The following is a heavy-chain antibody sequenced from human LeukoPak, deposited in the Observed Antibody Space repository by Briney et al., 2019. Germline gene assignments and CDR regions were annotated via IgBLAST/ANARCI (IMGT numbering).Heavy chain of an antibody. CDR2: ITSSSSII. CDR3: ARVGLWHYPVDS. D-gene: IGHD1-7*01. CDR1: GFTFSSSA. J-gene: IGHJ4*02. Sequence: PGGSLRLSCAASGFTFSSSAMHWVRQAPGKGLEWVSYITSSSSIIYYGDSVKGRFTVSRDNAENSLYLQMNSLRAEDTAVYYCARVGLWHYPVDSWGQGTLVTVSS. V-gene: IGHV3-48*01.